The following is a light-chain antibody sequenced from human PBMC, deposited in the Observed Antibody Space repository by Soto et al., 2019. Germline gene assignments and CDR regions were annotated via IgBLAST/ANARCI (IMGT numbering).Light chain of an antibody. Sequence: SYELTQPPSVSVAPGKTASITCGGDNIGSKSVHWYQQKPGQAPVLVINHDSDRPSGIPERFSGSNYGNTATLTISRVEAGDEADYSCQVWDSSSDHPVFGGGTKVTVL. J-gene: IGLJ2*01. CDR3: QVWDSSSDHPV. V-gene: IGLV3-21*04. CDR1: NIGSKS. CDR2: HDS.